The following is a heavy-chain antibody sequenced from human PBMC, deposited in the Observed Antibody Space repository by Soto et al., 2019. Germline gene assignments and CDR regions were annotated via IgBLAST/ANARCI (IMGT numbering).Heavy chain of an antibody. CDR2: IYYSGST. V-gene: IGHV4-39*01. D-gene: IGHD3-10*01. J-gene: IGHJ3*02. CDR1: GGSITSGTYY. CDR3: ARHANRNYYDAFDI. Sequence: SETLSLTCTVSGGSITSGTYYWGWIRQPPGKGLEWIGSIYYSGSTYYNPSLKSRATISVDTSKNQFSLKLTSVTAADTAVYYCARHANRNYYDAFDIWGQGTMVT.